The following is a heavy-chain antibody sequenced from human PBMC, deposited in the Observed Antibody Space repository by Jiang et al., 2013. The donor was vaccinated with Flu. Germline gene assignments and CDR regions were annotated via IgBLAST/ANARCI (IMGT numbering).Heavy chain of an antibody. V-gene: IGHV3-11*03. J-gene: IGHJ4*02. CDR2: MSGRGDYT. CDR3: ARGARAFDS. Sequence: VQLLESGGGLVKPGGSLRLSCTTSGFTFRDHYMNWIRQAPGKGLEWVADMSGRGDYTNYADSVKGRFTISRDNGNNSLFLHMSSLTADDTAVYYCARGARAFDSWGQGTLVTVSS. CDR1: GFTFRDHY.